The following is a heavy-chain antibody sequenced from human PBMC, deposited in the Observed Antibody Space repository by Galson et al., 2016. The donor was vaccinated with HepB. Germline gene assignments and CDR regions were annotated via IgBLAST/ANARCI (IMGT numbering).Heavy chain of an antibody. D-gene: IGHD6-6*01. CDR3: ATEYRSTEEDY. Sequence: SLRLSCATSGFTFSGFTMNWVRQAPGKGLEWISSISTSSSFIHYADSVKGRFTVSRDNAKNSLYLRMNSLRAADTAVYYCATEYRSTEEDYWGQGTLVTVSS. V-gene: IGHV3-21*01. CDR2: ISTSSSFI. CDR1: GFTFSGFT. J-gene: IGHJ4*02.